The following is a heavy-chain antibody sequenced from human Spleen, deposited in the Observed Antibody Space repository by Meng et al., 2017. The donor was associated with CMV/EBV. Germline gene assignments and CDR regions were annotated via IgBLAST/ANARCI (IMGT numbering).Heavy chain of an antibody. V-gene: IGHV3-73*01. CDR2: IRSKANSYAT. Sequence: GGSLRLSCAASGFTFSGSAMHWVRQASGKGLEWVGRIRSKANSYATAYAASVKGRFTISRDDSKNTAYLQMNSLRAEDTAVYYCARDALGREQQLYSYFDYWGQGTLVTVSS. J-gene: IGHJ4*02. D-gene: IGHD6-13*01. CDR1: GFTFSGSA. CDR3: ARDALGREQQLYSYFDY.